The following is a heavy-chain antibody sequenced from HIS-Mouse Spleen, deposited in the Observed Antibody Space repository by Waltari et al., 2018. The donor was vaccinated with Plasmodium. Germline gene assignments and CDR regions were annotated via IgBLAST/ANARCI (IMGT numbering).Heavy chain of an antibody. D-gene: IGHD3-16*01. CDR2: ISYDGSNK. CDR3: AKAQGVINFDY. V-gene: IGHV3-30*18. CDR1: GFTFSSYG. Sequence: QVKLVESGGGVVQPGRSLRLSWAASGFTFSSYGMHWVRQAPGKGLEWVAVISYDGSNKYYADSVKGRFTISRYNSKNTLYLQMNSLRAEDTAVYYCAKAQGVINFDYWGQGTLVTVSS. J-gene: IGHJ4*02.